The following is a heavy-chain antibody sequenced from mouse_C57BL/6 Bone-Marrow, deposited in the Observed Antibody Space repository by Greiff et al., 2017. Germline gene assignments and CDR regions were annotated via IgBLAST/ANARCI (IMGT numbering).Heavy chain of an antibody. CDR3: ARDGSRLYWYFDV. J-gene: IGHJ1*03. CDR1: GYTFTSYW. CDR2: IDPSDSET. D-gene: IGHD1-1*01. V-gene: IGHV1-52*01. Sequence: QVQLQQPGAELVRPGSSVKLSCKASGYTFTSYWMHWVKQRPIQGLEWIGNIDPSDSETHYNQKFKDKATLTVDKSSSTAYMQLSSLTSEDSAVYYCARDGSRLYWYFDVWGTGTTVTVSS.